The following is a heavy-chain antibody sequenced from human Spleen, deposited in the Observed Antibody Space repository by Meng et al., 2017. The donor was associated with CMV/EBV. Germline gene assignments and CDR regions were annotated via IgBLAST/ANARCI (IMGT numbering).Heavy chain of an antibody. D-gene: IGHD3-10*01. V-gene: IGHV1-2*02. CDR3: ARGMYYYGSGSRPDFDY. CDR1: GYTFTGYY. CDR2: INPKSGGT. Sequence: ASVKVSCKDSGYTFTGYYMHWVRQAPGQGFEWMGWINPKSGGTNYAQKFQGRVTMTRDTSINTAYMELRRLRFDDTAVYYCARGMYYYGSGSRPDFDYWGQGTLVTVSS. J-gene: IGHJ4*02.